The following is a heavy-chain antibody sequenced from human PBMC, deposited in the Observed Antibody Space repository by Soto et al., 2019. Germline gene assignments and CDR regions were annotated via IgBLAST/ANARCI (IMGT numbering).Heavy chain of an antibody. D-gene: IGHD4-17*01. Sequence: SETLSLTCTVSGGSISSYYWSWIRQPPGKGLEWIGYIYYSGSTNYNPSLKSRVTISVDTSKNQFSLKLSSVTAADTAVYYCARVLHLDYAASSAFQFVPLRDGPLVTV. CDR3: ARVLHLDYAASSAFQFVP. CDR2: IYYSGST. V-gene: IGHV4-59*01. J-gene: IGHJ5*02. CDR1: GGSISSYY.